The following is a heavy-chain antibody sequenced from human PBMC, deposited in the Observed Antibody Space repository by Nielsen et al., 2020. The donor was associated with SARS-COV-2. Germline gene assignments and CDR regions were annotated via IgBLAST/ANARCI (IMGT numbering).Heavy chain of an antibody. CDR1: GFTFSSYS. D-gene: IGHD5-18*01. Sequence: LSLTCAASGFTFSSYSMNWVRQAPGKGLEWVSSISSSSSYIYYADSVKGRFTISRDNAKNSLYLQMNSLRAEDTAVYYCARDQYSYGDMDYFDYWGQGTLVTVSS. V-gene: IGHV3-21*01. J-gene: IGHJ4*02. CDR3: ARDQYSYGDMDYFDY. CDR2: ISSSSSYI.